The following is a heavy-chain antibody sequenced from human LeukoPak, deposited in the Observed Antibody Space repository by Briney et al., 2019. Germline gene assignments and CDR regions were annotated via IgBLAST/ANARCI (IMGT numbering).Heavy chain of an antibody. J-gene: IGHJ4*02. CDR3: ARDSLYGDNSFDY. D-gene: IGHD4-17*01. V-gene: IGHV3-30*19. CDR2: VSHDRSKK. CDR1: GFTFSSYG. Sequence: GGSLRLSCAASGFTFSSYGMHWVRQAPGKGLEWVAAVSHDRSKKTYADSVKGRFTISRDNAKGTLYLEMHSLRPEDTAVYYCARDSLYGDNSFDYWGQGTRVTVSS.